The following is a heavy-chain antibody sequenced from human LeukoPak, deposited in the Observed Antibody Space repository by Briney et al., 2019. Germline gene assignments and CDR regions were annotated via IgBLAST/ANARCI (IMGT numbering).Heavy chain of an antibody. J-gene: IGHJ6*03. CDR2: INSNSGGT. V-gene: IGHV1-2*02. CDR3: ARDPTCSSTSCYRFGTYYYYMDV. D-gene: IGHD2-2*02. Sequence: EWMGCINSNSGGTNYAQKFQGRVSMTRYTSISTAYMELSRLRSDDTAVYYCARDPTCSSTSCYRFGTYYYYMDVWGKGTTVTVSS.